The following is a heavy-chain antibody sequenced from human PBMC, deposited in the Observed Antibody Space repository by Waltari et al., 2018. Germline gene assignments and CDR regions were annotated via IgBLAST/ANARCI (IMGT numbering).Heavy chain of an antibody. CDR3: ATDRGPNTFDH. V-gene: IGHV3-7*01. CDR2: INGDGSET. J-gene: IGHJ4*02. CDR1: GFTFSAFW. Sequence: EVQLVESGGGLVQPGRSLRLSCATSGFTFSAFWMPWFRQAPGKVLEWVGNINGDGSETYYADSVKGRFTISRDNAKNSVYLQRNSLRVEDTAVYYCATDRGPNTFDHWGQGTLVTVSS.